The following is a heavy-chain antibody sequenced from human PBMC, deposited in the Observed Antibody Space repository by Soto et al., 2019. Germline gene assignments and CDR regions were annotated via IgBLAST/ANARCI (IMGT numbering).Heavy chain of an antibody. J-gene: IGHJ4*02. Sequence: QVQLVQSGAEVKKPGASVKVSCKASGYTFTSYGISWVRQAPGQGLEWMGWISGNNGNKKYAQKLQGRVSMTTDTATSTAYMELRSLRSDDTAAYYCARDLGQQLFDYWGQGTLVTVSS. CDR2: ISGNNGNK. D-gene: IGHD6-13*01. CDR1: GYTFTSYG. V-gene: IGHV1-18*01. CDR3: ARDLGQQLFDY.